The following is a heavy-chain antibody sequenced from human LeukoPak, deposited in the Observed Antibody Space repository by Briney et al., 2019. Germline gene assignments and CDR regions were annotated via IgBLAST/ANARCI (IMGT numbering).Heavy chain of an antibody. D-gene: IGHD3-22*01. CDR3: AKGYRYYDSSGYRY. CDR1: GCTFDDYA. CDR2: ISGDGGST. V-gene: IGHV3-43*02. Sequence: GGSLRLSCAASGCTFDDYAMHWVRQAPGKGLEWVSLISGDGGSTYYADPVKGRFTISRDNSKNSLYLQMNSLRTEDTALYYCAKGYRYYDSSGYRYWGQGTLVTVSS. J-gene: IGHJ4*02.